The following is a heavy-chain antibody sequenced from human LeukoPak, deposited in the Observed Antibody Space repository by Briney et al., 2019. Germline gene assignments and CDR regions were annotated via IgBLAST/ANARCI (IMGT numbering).Heavy chain of an antibody. CDR2: ISAKNGNT. Sequence: ASVKVSCKANGYTFSTYGITWVRQAPGQGLEWMGWISAKNGNTKYAQKFQGRVTMTTDTSTTTGYMDLTSLISDDTAVYYCARDGASDWNDMLDHWGQGTLVTVSS. V-gene: IGHV1-18*01. J-gene: IGHJ4*02. D-gene: IGHD1-1*01. CDR3: ARDGASDWNDMLDH. CDR1: GYTFSTYG.